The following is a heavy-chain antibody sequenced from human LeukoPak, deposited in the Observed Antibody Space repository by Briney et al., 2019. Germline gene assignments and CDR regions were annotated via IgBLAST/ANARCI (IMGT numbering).Heavy chain of an antibody. Sequence: ASVKVSCKASGYTFTSFGISWVRQAPGQGLEWMGWISGYNGNTNYEQKLQGRVTMTTDTSTSTAYMELRSLRSDDTAVYYCAREEITIFGPAGQPDYWGPGTLVTVSS. V-gene: IGHV1-18*01. CDR2: ISGYNGNT. CDR3: AREEITIFGPAGQPDY. D-gene: IGHD3-3*01. J-gene: IGHJ4*02. CDR1: GYTFTSFG.